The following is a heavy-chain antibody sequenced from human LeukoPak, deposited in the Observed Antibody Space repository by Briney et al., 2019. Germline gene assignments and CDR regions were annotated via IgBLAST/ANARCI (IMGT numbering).Heavy chain of an antibody. Sequence: SQTLSVTCAIPGDSVSTNSAASSWIRQSPWGCLEWLGRTYYRSKWYNDYAVSVKSRITINPNTSKNQFSLQLNSVTPEDTAVYYCARDKGGSGYDHLDSWGRGTLVTVSS. CDR1: GDSVSTNSAA. V-gene: IGHV6-1*01. D-gene: IGHD5-12*01. CDR2: TYYRSKWYN. J-gene: IGHJ4*02. CDR3: ARDKGGSGYDHLDS.